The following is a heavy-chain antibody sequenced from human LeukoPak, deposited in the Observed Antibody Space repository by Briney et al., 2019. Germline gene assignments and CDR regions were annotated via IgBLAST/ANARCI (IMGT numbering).Heavy chain of an antibody. D-gene: IGHD1-26*01. V-gene: IGHV3-74*01. J-gene: IGHJ4*02. CDR2: INSDGSST. CDR1: GFTFSSYW. CDR3: ARDTSWETYDC. Sequence: GGSLRLSCAASGFTFSSYWMHWVRQAPGKGLMWVSRINSDGSSTSYADSVKGRFTISRDNAKNTLYMQMNSLRAEDTAVYYCARDTSWETYDCWGQGTLVAVSS.